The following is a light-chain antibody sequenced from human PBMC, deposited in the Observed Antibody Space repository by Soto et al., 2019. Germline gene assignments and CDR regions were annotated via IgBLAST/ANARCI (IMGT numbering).Light chain of an antibody. J-gene: IGKJ2*01. CDR1: QSVSSY. Sequence: EIVLTQSPAPLSLSPGERATLSCRASQSVSSYLAWYQQKPGQAPRLLIYEASNRATGIPARFSGSGSGTDFTLTISSLEPEDFAVYYCQQRSYWPYTFGQGTKLEIK. CDR3: QQRSYWPYT. CDR2: EAS. V-gene: IGKV3-11*01.